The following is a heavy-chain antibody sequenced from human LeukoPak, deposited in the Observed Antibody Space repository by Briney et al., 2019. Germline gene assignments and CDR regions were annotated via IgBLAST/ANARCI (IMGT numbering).Heavy chain of an antibody. D-gene: IGHD1-14*01. CDR3: ARVRGGGFRTADS. J-gene: IGHJ4*02. Sequence: GGSLRLSCAASGFTVSSNYMSWVRQAPGKGLEWVSVIYSGGSTYYADSVKGRFTISRDNSKNTLFLQMNSLRGEDTAMYYCARVRGGGFRTADSWGQGTLVTVAS. CDR2: IYSGGST. V-gene: IGHV3-66*01. CDR1: GFTVSSNY.